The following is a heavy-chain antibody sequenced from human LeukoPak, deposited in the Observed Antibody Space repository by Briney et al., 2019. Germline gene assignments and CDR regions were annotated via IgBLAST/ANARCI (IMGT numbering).Heavy chain of an antibody. Sequence: KTGGSLRLSCAASGFTFSSYSMNWVRQAPGKGLEWVSSISSSSSYIYYADSVKGRFTISRDNAKNSLYLQMNSLRAEDTAVYYCARNYDFWSGFTVYYYYYYYMDVWGKGTTVTVSS. CDR1: GFTFSSYS. CDR2: ISSSSSYI. CDR3: ARNYDFWSGFTVYYYYYYYMDV. V-gene: IGHV3-21*01. D-gene: IGHD3-3*01. J-gene: IGHJ6*03.